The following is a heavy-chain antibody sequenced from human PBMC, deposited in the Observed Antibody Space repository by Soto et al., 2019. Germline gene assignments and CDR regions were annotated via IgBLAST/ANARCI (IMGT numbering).Heavy chain of an antibody. D-gene: IGHD1-1*01. J-gene: IGHJ4*02. CDR3: ARGRYGDY. CDR2: ISAHNDNT. CDR1: GYTFTSYG. V-gene: IGHV1-18*01. Sequence: QVHLVQSGAEVRKPGASVKVSCKGSGYTFTSYGIAWVRQAPGQGLEWMGWISAHNDNTNYAQKFQGVVTVTRDTSTSTAYMELRNLRSDDTAVYYCARGRYGDYWGQGALVTVSS.